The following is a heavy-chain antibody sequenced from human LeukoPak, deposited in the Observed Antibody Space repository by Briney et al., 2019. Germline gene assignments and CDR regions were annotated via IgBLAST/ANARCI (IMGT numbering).Heavy chain of an antibody. J-gene: IGHJ5*02. CDR2: IKKDGSEK. CDR1: GFTFSSYG. CDR3: ARGKTSQNIVTRKTYNWFDP. Sequence: GGSLRLSCAASGFTFSSYGMSWVRQAPGKGLEWVANIKKDGSEKYYVDSVKGRFTISRDNAKTSLYLQMNSLRAEDTAVYYCARGKTSQNIVTRKTYNWFDPWGQGTLVTVSS. V-gene: IGHV3-7*01. D-gene: IGHD2/OR15-2a*01.